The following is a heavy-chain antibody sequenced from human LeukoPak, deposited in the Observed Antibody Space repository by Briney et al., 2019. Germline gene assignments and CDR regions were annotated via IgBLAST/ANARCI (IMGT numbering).Heavy chain of an antibody. CDR3: ARRNQGSGWYGGYFDY. CDR2: IIPIFGTA. D-gene: IGHD6-19*01. CDR1: GGTFSSYA. J-gene: IGHJ4*02. V-gene: IGHV1-69*06. Sequence: SVKVSCKASGGTFSSYAISWVRQAPGQGLEWMGGIIPIFGTANYAQKFQGRVTITADKSTSTAYMELSSLRSEDTAVYYCARRNQGSGWYGGYFDYWGQGTLVTVSS.